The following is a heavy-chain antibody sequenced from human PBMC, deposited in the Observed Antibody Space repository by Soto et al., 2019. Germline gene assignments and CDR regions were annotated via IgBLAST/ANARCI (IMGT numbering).Heavy chain of an antibody. V-gene: IGHV4-31*03. CDR1: GGSISSGGYY. CDR3: ARDLPYYDILTGRATKGMDV. D-gene: IGHD3-9*01. CDR2: IYYSGST. Sequence: SQTLSLTCTVSGGSISSGGYYWSWIRQHPGKGLEWIGYIYYSGSTYYNPSLKSRVTISVDTSKNQFSLKLSSVTAAETAGYYCARDLPYYDILTGRATKGMDVWGQGTTVTVSS. J-gene: IGHJ6*02.